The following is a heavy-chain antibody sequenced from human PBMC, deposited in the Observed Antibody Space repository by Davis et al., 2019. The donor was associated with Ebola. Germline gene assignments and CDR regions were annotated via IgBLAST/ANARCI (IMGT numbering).Heavy chain of an antibody. CDR2: INHSGST. J-gene: IGHJ4*02. CDR1: GGSLSYYY. Sequence: SQTLSLTCAVYGGSLSYYYWSWIRQPPGQGLEWIGEINHSGSTNYNPSLKSRVTISVDTSKKQFSLKLSSVTAADTAVYYCARRSNSPFDYWGQGTLVTVSS. D-gene: IGHD6-6*01. V-gene: IGHV4-34*01. CDR3: ARRSNSPFDY.